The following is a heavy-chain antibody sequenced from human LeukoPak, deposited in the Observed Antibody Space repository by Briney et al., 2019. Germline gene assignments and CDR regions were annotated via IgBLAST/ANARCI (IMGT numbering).Heavy chain of an antibody. D-gene: IGHD5-24*01. Sequence: SGPTPVNPTQTLTLTCTFSGFSLSTSGMCVSWIRQPPGKALEWLARIDWDDDKYYSTSLKTRLTISKDTSKNQVVLTMTNMDPVDTATYYCARTHLRDGLPDAFDIWGQGTMVTVSS. CDR1: GFSLSTSGMC. CDR3: ARTHLRDGLPDAFDI. V-gene: IGHV2-70*11. CDR2: IDWDDDK. J-gene: IGHJ3*02.